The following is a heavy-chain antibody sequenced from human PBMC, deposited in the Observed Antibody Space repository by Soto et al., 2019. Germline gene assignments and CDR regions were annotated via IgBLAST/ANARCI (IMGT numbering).Heavy chain of an antibody. V-gene: IGHV1-69*02. CDR1: GGTFSSYT. D-gene: IGHD4-17*01. CDR3: ARVRRDYGIPNAGVWFDP. Sequence: QVQLVQSGAEVKKPGSSVKVSCKASGGTFSSYTISWVRQAPGQGLEWMGRIIPILGIANYAQKFQGRVTITADKSTSTAYMELSSLRSEDTAVYYCARVRRDYGIPNAGVWFDPWGQGTLVTVSS. CDR2: IIPILGIA. J-gene: IGHJ5*02.